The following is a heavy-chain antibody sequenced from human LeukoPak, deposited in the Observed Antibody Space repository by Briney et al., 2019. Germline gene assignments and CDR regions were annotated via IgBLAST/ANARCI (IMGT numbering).Heavy chain of an antibody. CDR2: INQEGNDK. CDR3: VVTRTRGDH. CDR1: AFIFRNYW. D-gene: IGHD4-23*01. Sequence: GGSLRLACAASAFIFRNYWMTWVRQAPGKGLEWVANINQEGNDKYYVDSVKGRFTISRDNTKNSLFLQMNSLRAEDTAVYYCVVTRTRGDHWGQGTLVTVSS. J-gene: IGHJ4*02. V-gene: IGHV3-7*03.